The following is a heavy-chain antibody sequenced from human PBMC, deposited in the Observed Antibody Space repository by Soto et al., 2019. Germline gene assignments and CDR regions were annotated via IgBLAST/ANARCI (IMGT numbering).Heavy chain of an antibody. CDR2: IHYSGDT. Sequence: QVQLQESGPGLVKPSETLSLTCTVSSGSISGRLYYWGWIRQPPGKGLEWIGSIHYSGDTYYNPSLESRVSISVDTSKNQCSLRLTSVTAADTSVYYCSRRLISGTTYYWGQGTLVIVSS. V-gene: IGHV4-39*01. CDR1: SGSISGRLYY. D-gene: IGHD1-7*01. CDR3: SRRLISGTTYY. J-gene: IGHJ4*02.